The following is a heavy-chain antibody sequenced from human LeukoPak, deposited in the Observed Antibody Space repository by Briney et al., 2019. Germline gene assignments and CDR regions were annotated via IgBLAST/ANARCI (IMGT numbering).Heavy chain of an antibody. V-gene: IGHV4-59*08. CDR3: ARNIVGATIGWFDP. CDR1: GGSISSYY. Sequence: SETLSLTCTVSGGSISSYYWSWIRQPPGKGLGWIGYIYYSGSTNYNPSLKSRVTISVDTSKNQFSLKLSSVTAADTAVYYCARNIVGATIGWFDPWGQGTLVTVSS. D-gene: IGHD1-26*01. J-gene: IGHJ5*02. CDR2: IYYSGST.